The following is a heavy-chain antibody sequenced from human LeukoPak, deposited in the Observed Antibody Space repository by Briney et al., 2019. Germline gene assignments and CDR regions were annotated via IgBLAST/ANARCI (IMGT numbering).Heavy chain of an antibody. CDR3: ARVRYDDYGDYGNFDY. J-gene: IGHJ4*02. V-gene: IGHV1-8*01. CDR1: GYTFTSYD. D-gene: IGHD4-17*01. Sequence: ASVKVSCKASGYTFTSYDINWVRQATGQGLEWMGWMNPNSGNTGYAQKFQGRVTMTRNTSISTAYMELSSLRSEGTAVYYCARVRYDDYGDYGNFDYWGQGTLVTVSS. CDR2: MNPNSGNT.